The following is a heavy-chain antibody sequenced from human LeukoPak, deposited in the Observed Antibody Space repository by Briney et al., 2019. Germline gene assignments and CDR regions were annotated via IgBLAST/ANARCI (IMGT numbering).Heavy chain of an antibody. J-gene: IGHJ5*02. V-gene: IGHV4-34*01. CDR2: INHSGST. D-gene: IGHD2-15*01. Sequence: SETLSLTCAVYGGSFSGYYWSWIRQPPGKGLEWIGEINHSGSTNYNPSLKSRVTISVDTSKNQFSLKLSSVTAADTAVYYCARELILSTAWFDPWGQEPRSPSPQ. CDR3: ARELILSTAWFDP. CDR1: GGSFSGYY.